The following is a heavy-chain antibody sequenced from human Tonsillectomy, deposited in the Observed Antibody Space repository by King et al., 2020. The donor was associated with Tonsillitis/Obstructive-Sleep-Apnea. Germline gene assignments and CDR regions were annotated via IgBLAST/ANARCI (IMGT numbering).Heavy chain of an antibody. CDR3: AREDRRSYSFHCDY. D-gene: IGHD1-26*01. Sequence: VQLQESGPGLVKPSQTLSLTCIVSGGSISSGGHYWSWIRQHPGKGLEWIGYIYYSGSPYYNPSLKSRVTISADTSKNHISLKLTSVTVADTAVYYCAREDRRSYSFHCDYWGQGTLVTVSS. CDR2: IYYSGSP. CDR1: GGSISSGGHY. J-gene: IGHJ4*02. V-gene: IGHV4-31*03.